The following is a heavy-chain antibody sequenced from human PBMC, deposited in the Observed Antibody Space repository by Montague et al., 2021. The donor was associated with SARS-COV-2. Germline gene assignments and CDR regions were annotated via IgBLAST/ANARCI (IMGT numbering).Heavy chain of an antibody. D-gene: IGHD4-11*01. CDR1: SVSLTAYY. CDR3: ARGLGHSKGGDY. CDR2: IYPYGHT. V-gene: IGHV4-34*01. J-gene: IGHJ4*02. Sequence: SETLSLTCEVDSVSLTAYYWSWVRQPPGKGLEWIGEIYPYGHTSYNPSLMSRVTLSLGTSSNPFSLKLTSVTAADTAVYYCARGLGHSKGGDYWGQGILVIVSS.